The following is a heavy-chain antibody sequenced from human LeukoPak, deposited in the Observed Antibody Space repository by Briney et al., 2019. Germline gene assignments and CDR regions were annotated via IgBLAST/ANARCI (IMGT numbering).Heavy chain of an antibody. J-gene: IGHJ6*03. Sequence: SETLSLTCTVSGRSISSSSYYWGWLRQPPGKGLEGFGRIYYSGSTYYHPSLNSPFTISVDKSKNQFSVMLSSLTPARAPVYYCPRIYVSGRFPLMFYYYMDVWGKGTTVTVSS. V-gene: IGHV4-39*07. CDR1: GRSISSSSYY. D-gene: IGHD3-10*01. CDR3: PRIYVSGRFPLMFYYYMDV. CDR2: IYYSGST.